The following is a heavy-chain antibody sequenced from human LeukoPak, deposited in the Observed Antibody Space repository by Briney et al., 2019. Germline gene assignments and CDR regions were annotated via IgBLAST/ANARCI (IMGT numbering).Heavy chain of an antibody. Sequence: GASVKISCKASGYTFTSYDINWVRQATGQGLEWMGWMNPNSGNTGYAQKFQGRVTITRNTSISTAYMELSSLRSEDTAVYYCASQAGTNRDYYYYYTDVWGKGTTVTVSS. J-gene: IGHJ6*03. CDR3: ASQAGTNRDYYYYYTDV. CDR1: GYTFTSYD. CDR2: MNPNSGNT. V-gene: IGHV1-8*03. D-gene: IGHD1-14*01.